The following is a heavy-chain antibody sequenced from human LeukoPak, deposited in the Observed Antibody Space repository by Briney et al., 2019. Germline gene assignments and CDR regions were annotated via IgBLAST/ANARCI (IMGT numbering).Heavy chain of an antibody. CDR3: ARDPPAAGSTEFDF. J-gene: IGHJ4*02. V-gene: IGHV1-2*02. Sequence: ASVKVSCKASGFTFTEYYIHWVRQAPGQGLEWMGSIHPKSGNTKYAQEFQGRVTVTRDTSISAAYMELSSLTSDDTAVYYCARDPPAAGSTEFDFWGQGTLVTVSS. D-gene: IGHD6-13*01. CDR1: GFTFTEYY. CDR2: IHPKSGNT.